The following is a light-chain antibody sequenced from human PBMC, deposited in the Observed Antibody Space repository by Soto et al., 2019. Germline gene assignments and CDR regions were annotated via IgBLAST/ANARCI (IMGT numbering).Light chain of an antibody. J-gene: IGKJ1*01. CDR2: AAS. CDR3: QQLKSFPQT. V-gene: IGKV1-9*01. CDR1: QGISSY. Sequence: DIQLTQSPSFLSASVGDKVTITCRASQGISSYLAWYQQKPGKAPKLLIYAASTLQSGVPSTFSGSGSGTDFTLTISSLQPEDFATYYCQQLKSFPQTFGQGTKVEVK.